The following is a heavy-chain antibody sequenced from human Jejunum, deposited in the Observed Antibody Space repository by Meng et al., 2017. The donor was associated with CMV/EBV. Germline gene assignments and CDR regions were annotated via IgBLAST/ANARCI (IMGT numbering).Heavy chain of an antibody. D-gene: IGHD6-19*01. CDR2: LTDTYSV. V-gene: IGHV3-69-1*01. CDR3: ARRWAVAGLDY. CDR1: RFPFSDFP. J-gene: IGHJ4*02. Sequence: CASSRFPFSDFPLTWVRQAPGQGLAWLSYLTDTYSVSYADSLKGRFTISRDNARNSVYLQMNSLRVEDTAVYYCARRWAVAGLDYWGQGTLVTVSS.